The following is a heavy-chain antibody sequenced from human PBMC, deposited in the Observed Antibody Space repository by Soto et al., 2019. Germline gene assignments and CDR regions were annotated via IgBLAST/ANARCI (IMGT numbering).Heavy chain of an antibody. J-gene: IGHJ4*02. Sequence: PGGSLRLSWAASGFTFSNYAMSWVRQAPGKGLEWVSAISGSGGSTYYADSVKGRFTISRDNSKNTLYLQMNSLRAEDTAVYYCAKDNGMIVVVSHFDYWGQGTLVTVSS. D-gene: IGHD3-22*01. CDR2: ISGSGGST. V-gene: IGHV3-23*01. CDR3: AKDNGMIVVVSHFDY. CDR1: GFTFSNYA.